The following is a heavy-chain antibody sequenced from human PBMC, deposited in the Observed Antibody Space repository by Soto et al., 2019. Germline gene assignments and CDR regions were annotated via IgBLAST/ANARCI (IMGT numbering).Heavy chain of an antibody. J-gene: IGHJ4*02. D-gene: IGHD6-19*01. CDR3: ARAVAVAADFDY. CDR2: INAGNGNT. Sequence: GASVKVSCKASGGTFTGYAMHWVRQAPGQRLEWMGWINAGNGNTKYSQKFQGRVTITRDTSASTAYMELSSLRSEDTAVYYCARAVAVAADFDYWGQGTLVTVSS. CDR1: GGTFTGYA. V-gene: IGHV1-3*01.